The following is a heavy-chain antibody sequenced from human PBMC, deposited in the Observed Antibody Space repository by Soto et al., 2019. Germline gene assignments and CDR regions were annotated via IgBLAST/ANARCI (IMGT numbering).Heavy chain of an antibody. Sequence: LRLSCSASGFAFYGFAMHWVRQAPGKGLEYVAAISSNGGSIYYVDSVKGRFTISRDNSKSTLYLQMSSLRPEDTAVYYCVKGYGSGTYYVEYFDYWGQGTLVTVSS. J-gene: IGHJ4*02. D-gene: IGHD3-10*01. CDR1: GFAFYGFA. CDR2: ISSNGGSI. CDR3: VKGYGSGTYYVEYFDY. V-gene: IGHV3-64D*06.